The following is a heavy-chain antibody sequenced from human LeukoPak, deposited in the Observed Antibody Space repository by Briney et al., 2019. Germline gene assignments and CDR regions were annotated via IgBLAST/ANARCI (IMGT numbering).Heavy chain of an antibody. CDR1: GFTFSHYS. Sequence: GGSLRLSCAASGFTFSHYSMNWVRQGPGKGLEWISYISSSSSTIYYADSVKGRFTISRDNAKNSLYLQMNSLRADDTAVYHCARTTLHYDSSGYYYYYYYMDVWGKGTTVTISS. V-gene: IGHV3-48*01. D-gene: IGHD3-22*01. J-gene: IGHJ6*03. CDR2: ISSSSSTI. CDR3: ARTTLHYDSSGYYYYYYYMDV.